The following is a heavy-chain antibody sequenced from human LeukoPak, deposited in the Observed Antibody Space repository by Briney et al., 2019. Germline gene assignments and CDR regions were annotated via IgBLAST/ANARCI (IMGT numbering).Heavy chain of an antibody. CDR2: INQDGSEK. V-gene: IGHV3-7*01. CDR3: ARGVAAADY. D-gene: IGHD6-13*01. Sequence: GGSLRLSCAASGFTFSSSWMIWVRQAPGKGLEWVANINQDGSEKYYVDSVKGRFTISRDNAKNSLYLQMNSLRAEDTAVYYCARGVAAADYWGQGTLVTVSS. J-gene: IGHJ4*02. CDR1: GFTFSSSW.